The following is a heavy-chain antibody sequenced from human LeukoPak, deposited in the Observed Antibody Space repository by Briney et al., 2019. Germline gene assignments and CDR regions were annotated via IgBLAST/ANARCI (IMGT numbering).Heavy chain of an antibody. Sequence: SVKVSCKASGGTFSSYAISWVRQAPGQGLEWMGGIIPIFGTANYAQKFQGRVTITADESTSTAYMELSSLRSEDTAVYYCARSREDYDFWSGYHFPQEIDPWRQGTLVTVSS. CDR2: IIPIFGTA. CDR3: ARSREDYDFWSGYHFPQEIDP. J-gene: IGHJ5*02. CDR1: GGTFSSYA. D-gene: IGHD3-3*01. V-gene: IGHV1-69*13.